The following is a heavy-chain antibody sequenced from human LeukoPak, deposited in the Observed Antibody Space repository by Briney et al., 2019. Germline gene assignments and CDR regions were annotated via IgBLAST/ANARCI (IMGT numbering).Heavy chain of an antibody. Sequence: PGGSLRLSRAASGFTFSSYAMSWVRQAPGKGLEWVSAISGSGGSTYYADSVKGRFTISRDNSKNTLYLQMNSLRAEDTAVYYCAKDEYQLPYYFDYWGQGTLVTVSS. J-gene: IGHJ4*02. CDR1: GFTFSSYA. CDR2: ISGSGGST. CDR3: AKDEYQLPYYFDY. V-gene: IGHV3-23*01. D-gene: IGHD2-2*01.